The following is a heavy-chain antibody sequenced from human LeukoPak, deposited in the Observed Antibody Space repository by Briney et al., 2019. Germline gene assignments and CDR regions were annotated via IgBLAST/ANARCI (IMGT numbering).Heavy chain of an antibody. D-gene: IGHD2-15*01. CDR3: AREILPHCRGYSCSSGSALDV. V-gene: IGHV3-74*01. CDR2: TDSDERTT. CDR1: GFTFSSYW. Sequence: PGGSVRLSCAASGFTFSSYWMHWVRQAPGKGLVWVSRTDSDERTTTYADSVKGRFTISRGNAKSSLYLQMDTLRAGDTAVYFCAREILPHCRGYSCSSGSALDVWGQGTMVIVSS. J-gene: IGHJ3*01.